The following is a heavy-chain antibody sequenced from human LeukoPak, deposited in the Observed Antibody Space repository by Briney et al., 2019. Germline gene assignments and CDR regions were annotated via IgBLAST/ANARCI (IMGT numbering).Heavy chain of an antibody. CDR3: ARDRRWPQTIFDY. D-gene: IGHD4-23*01. CDR2: IYYSGST. CDR1: GGSISSGGYY. Sequence: PSETLSLTCTVSGGSISSGGYYWSWIRQHPGNGLEWIGYIYYSGSTYYNPSLKSRVTISVHTSKNQFSLKLSSVTAADTAVYYCARDRRWPQTIFDYWGQGTLVTVSS. J-gene: IGHJ4*02. V-gene: IGHV4-31*03.